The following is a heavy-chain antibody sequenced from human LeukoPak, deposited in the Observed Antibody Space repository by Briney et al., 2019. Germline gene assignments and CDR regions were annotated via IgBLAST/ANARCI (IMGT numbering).Heavy chain of an antibody. CDR1: GFTFGDYA. V-gene: IGHV3-7*01. CDR2: IKQDATEK. J-gene: IGHJ4*02. Sequence: GGSLRLSCTASGFTFGDYAMSWVRQAPGKGLEWVANIKQDATEKYYVDSVEGRFTISRDNAKNSVSLQMNSLRADDTAVYYCAKERRALWGSGYFDYWGQGTLVTVSS. CDR3: AKERRALWGSGYFDY. D-gene: IGHD7-27*01.